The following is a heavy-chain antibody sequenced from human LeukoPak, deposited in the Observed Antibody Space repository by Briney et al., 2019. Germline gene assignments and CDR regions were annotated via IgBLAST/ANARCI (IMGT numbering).Heavy chain of an antibody. J-gene: IGHJ4*02. CDR3: ARSAAAGQIVATFGY. CDR2: ISYDGSKK. D-gene: IGHD5-12*01. CDR1: GFTLSSYA. V-gene: IGHV3-30*04. Sequence: GGSLRLSCAASGFTLSSYAMHWVRQAPGKGLEWVAVISYDGSKKYYADSVKGRFTISRDNSKNTLYLQINSLRADDTAVYYCARSAAAGQIVATFGYWGQGTLVIVSS.